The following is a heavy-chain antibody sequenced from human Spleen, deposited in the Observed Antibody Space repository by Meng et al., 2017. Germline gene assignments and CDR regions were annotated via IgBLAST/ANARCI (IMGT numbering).Heavy chain of an antibody. CDR3: ASYNSGWPQFDS. J-gene: IGHJ4*02. CDR2: IYHSGTT. D-gene: IGHD6-19*01. V-gene: IGHV4-4*02. Sequence: GQRQASGQGLVNPSGTLSLTCRVSGGSISSTKWWNWVRQTAGKGLEWIGEIYHSGTTNYNPSLKSRVTMSVDESKNQFSLKLTSVTAADTAVYYCASYNSGWPQFDSWGQGTLVTVSS. CDR1: GGSISSTKW.